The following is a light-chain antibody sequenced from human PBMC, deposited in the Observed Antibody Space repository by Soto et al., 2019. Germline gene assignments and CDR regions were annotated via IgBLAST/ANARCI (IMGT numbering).Light chain of an antibody. Sequence: EIVLTQSPGTLSLSPGERATLSCRASQSVSSSYLAWYQQKPGQAPRLLIYGASSRATGIPDRFSGSGSERAFTLAISGLEPADFGVYYCQQYVTSPSITFGQGTRLEI. J-gene: IGKJ5*01. CDR1: QSVSSSY. V-gene: IGKV3-20*01. CDR2: GAS. CDR3: QQYVTSPSIT.